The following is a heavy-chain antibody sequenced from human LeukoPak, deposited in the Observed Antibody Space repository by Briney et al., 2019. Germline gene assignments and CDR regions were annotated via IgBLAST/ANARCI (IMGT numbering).Heavy chain of an antibody. CDR3: ASGTDLYSSYDY. D-gene: IGHD6-6*01. V-gene: IGHV4-39*01. Sequence: PSETLSLTCTVSGGSISSSSYYWGWIRQPPGKGLEWIGSIYYSGSTYYNPSLKSRVTISVDTSKNQFSLKLSSVTAADTAVYYCASGTDLYSSYDYWGQGILVTVSS. CDR2: IYYSGST. CDR1: GGSISSSSYY. J-gene: IGHJ4*02.